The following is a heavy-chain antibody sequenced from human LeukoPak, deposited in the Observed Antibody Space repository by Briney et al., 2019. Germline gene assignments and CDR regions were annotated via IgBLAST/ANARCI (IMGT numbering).Heavy chain of an antibody. V-gene: IGHV3-15*01. D-gene: IGHD6-13*01. CDR3: TTESPSGSSWTYYFDY. J-gene: IGHJ4*02. Sequence: GGSLRLSCAASGFTFSNAWMSWVRQAPGKGLEWVGRIKSKTDGGTTDYAAPVKGRFTISRDDSKNTLYLQMNSLKTEDTAVYYCTTESPSGSSWTYYFDYWGQGTLVTVSS. CDR1: GFTFSNAW. CDR2: IKSKTDGGTT.